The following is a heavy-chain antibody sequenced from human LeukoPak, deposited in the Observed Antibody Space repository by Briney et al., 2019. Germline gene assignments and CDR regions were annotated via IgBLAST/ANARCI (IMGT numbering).Heavy chain of an antibody. CDR2: IIPILGIA. CDR1: GGTFSSYA. Sequence: SVKVSCKASGGTFSSYAISWVRQAPGQGLEWMGRIIPILGIANYAQKFQGRVTITADKSTSTAYMELSSLRSEDTAVYYCARDLAAAGTGFDYRGQGTLVIVSS. D-gene: IGHD6-13*01. V-gene: IGHV1-69*04. CDR3: ARDLAAAGTGFDY. J-gene: IGHJ4*02.